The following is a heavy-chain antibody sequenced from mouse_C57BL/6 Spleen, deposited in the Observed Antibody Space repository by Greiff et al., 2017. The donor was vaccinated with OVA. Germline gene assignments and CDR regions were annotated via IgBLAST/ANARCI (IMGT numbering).Heavy chain of an antibody. J-gene: IGHJ3*01. CDR3: ARHDYDYERFAY. Sequence: QVQLQQPGAELVKPGASVKMSCKASGYTFTSYWITWVKQRPGQGLERIGDIYPGSGSTNYNEKFKSKATLTVDTSSSTAYMQLSSLTSEDSAVYYCARHDYDYERFAYWGQGTLVTVSA. CDR1: GYTFTSYW. CDR2: IYPGSGST. D-gene: IGHD2-4*01. V-gene: IGHV1-55*01.